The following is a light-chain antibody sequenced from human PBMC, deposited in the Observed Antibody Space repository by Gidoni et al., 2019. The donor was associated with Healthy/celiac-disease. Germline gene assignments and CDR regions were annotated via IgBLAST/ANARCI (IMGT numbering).Light chain of an antibody. V-gene: IGLV2-23*02. CDR2: EVS. J-gene: IGLJ2*01. CDR3: CSYAGSIVV. CDR1: SSDVGSYNL. Sequence: QSALTQPASVSGSPGQSITISCTGTSSDVGSYNLVSWYQQHPGKAPKLMIYEVSKRTSGVSNRFSGSKSGNTASLTISGLQAEDEADYYCCSYAGSIVVFGGGTKLTVL.